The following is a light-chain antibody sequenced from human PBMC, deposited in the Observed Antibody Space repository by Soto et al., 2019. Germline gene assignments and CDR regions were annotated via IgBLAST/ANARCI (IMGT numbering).Light chain of an antibody. Sequence: DIQMTQSPSTLSASVGDRVTITCRASQSISSWLAWYQQKPGKAPKLLNYKASSLESGVPSRFSGSGSGTEFTLTISSLQPDDFATYHCQQYNSWSGVTFGGGTKVDIK. CDR2: KAS. V-gene: IGKV1-5*03. J-gene: IGKJ4*01. CDR3: QQYNSWSGVT. CDR1: QSISSW.